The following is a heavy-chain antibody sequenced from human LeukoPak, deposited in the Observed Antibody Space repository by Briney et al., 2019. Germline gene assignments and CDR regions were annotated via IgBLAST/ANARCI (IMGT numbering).Heavy chain of an antibody. J-gene: IGHJ3*02. V-gene: IGHV4-39*07. Sequence: PSETLSLTCTVSGGSISSSSYYWGWIRQPPGKGLEWIGSIYYSGSTYYNPSLKSRVTISVDTSKNQFSLKLSSVTAADTAVYYCATSELEPDAFDIWGQGTMVTVSS. CDR1: GGSISSSSYY. CDR3: ATSELEPDAFDI. CDR2: IYYSGST. D-gene: IGHD1-1*01.